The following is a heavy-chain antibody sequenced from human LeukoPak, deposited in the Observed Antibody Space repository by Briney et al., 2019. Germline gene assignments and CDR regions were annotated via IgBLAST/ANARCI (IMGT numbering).Heavy chain of an antibody. Sequence: SSETLSLTCAVYGGSFSGYYWSWIRQPPGKGLEWIGEINHSGSTNYNPSLKSRVTISVDTSKNQFSLKLSSVTAADTAVYYCARVHYCSGGSCYPTRAYYFDYWGQGTLVTVSS. D-gene: IGHD2-15*01. J-gene: IGHJ4*02. V-gene: IGHV4-34*01. CDR2: INHSGST. CDR1: GGSFSGYY. CDR3: ARVHYCSGGSCYPTRAYYFDY.